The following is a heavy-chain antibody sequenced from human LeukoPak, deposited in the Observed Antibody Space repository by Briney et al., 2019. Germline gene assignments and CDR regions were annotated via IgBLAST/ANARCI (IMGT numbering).Heavy chain of an antibody. V-gene: IGHV3-33*01. D-gene: IGHD1-7*01. CDR2: IWYDGSNK. CDR3: ARDLWVGRLELFDY. J-gene: IGHJ4*02. CDR1: GFTFSSYG. Sequence: GGSLRLSCAASGFTFSSYGMHWVRQAPGKGLEGVAVIWYDGSNKYYADSVKGRFTISRDNSKNTLYLQMNSLRAEDTAVYYCARDLWVGRLELFDYWGQGTLVTVSS.